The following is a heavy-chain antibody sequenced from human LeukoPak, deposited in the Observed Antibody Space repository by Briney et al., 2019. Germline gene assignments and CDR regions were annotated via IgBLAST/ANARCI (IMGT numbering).Heavy chain of an antibody. CDR1: GGTFSSYA. Sequence: GSSVKVSCKASGGTFSSYAISWVRQAPGQGLEWMGGIIPIFGTANYAQKFQGRVTITTDESTSTAYMELSSLRSEDTAVNYCARSAAPDYDFWSGYHNYYYYYMDVWGKGTTVTVSS. J-gene: IGHJ6*03. D-gene: IGHD3-3*01. CDR3: ARSAAPDYDFWSGYHNYYYYYMDV. CDR2: IIPIFGTA. V-gene: IGHV1-69*05.